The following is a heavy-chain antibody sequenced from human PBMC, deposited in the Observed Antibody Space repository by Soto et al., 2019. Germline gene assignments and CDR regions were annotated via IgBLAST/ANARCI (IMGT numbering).Heavy chain of an antibody. CDR3: AAELGFGKLSVV. CDR1: GDTFKNCV. V-gene: IGHV1-69*01. D-gene: IGHD3-10*01. Sequence: QVQVVQSGVEVRRPGSSVKVSCKASGDTFKNCVSSWVRQAPGQGLEWMGGIIPLFGTTDFAQRFQGRLTITTDESTTTAYMELSRLRSEDTATYYWAAELGFGKLSVVWGQGTTVIVSS. CDR2: IIPLFGTT. J-gene: IGHJ6*02.